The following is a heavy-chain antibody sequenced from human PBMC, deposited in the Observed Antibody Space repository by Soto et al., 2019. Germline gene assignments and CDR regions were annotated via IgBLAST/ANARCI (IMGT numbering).Heavy chain of an antibody. CDR3: ANWDFTFGSIDLFDL. Sequence: GDSLKISCQGSGYTFSDYRISWVRQMPGKGLEWLGTIDSSDSYITYSPSFRGHATISADKSISTAFLRWTSLKSSDSAMYFCANWDFTFGSIDLFDLWGQGKMVTV. J-gene: IGHJ3*01. V-gene: IGHV5-10-1*01. CDR2: IDSSDSYI. D-gene: IGHD1-26*01. CDR1: GYTFSDYR.